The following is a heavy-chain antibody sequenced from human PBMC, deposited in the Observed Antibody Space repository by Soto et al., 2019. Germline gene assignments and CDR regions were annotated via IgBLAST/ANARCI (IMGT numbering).Heavy chain of an antibody. D-gene: IGHD5-12*01. CDR3: ARWRSGYLGY. CDR1: GYTFTSYG. J-gene: IGHJ4*01. CDR2: ISAYNGNT. Sequence: ASVKVSCKASGYTFTSYGISWMRQTPGQGLDWMGWISAYNGNTNXXXXXXXXXXXXXXXXXXXXXMELRSLRSDDTALYYCARWRSGYLGYWX. V-gene: IGHV1-18*01.